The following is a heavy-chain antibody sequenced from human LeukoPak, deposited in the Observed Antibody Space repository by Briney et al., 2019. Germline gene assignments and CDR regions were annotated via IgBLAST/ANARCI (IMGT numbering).Heavy chain of an antibody. Sequence: PGGSLRLSCAASGFTFSSYWMSWVRQAPGKGLEWVANIKQDGSEKYYVDSVKGRFTISRDNAKNSLYLQMNSLRAEDTAVYYCATDRRAAAGTGFDYWGQGTLVTVSS. CDR2: IKQDGSEK. J-gene: IGHJ4*02. D-gene: IGHD6-13*01. V-gene: IGHV3-7*03. CDR3: ATDRRAAAGTGFDY. CDR1: GFTFSSYW.